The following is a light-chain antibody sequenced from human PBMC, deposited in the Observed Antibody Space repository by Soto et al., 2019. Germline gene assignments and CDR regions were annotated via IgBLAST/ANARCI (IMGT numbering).Light chain of an antibody. V-gene: IGKV1-39*01. J-gene: IGKJ2*01. CDR1: QSMSSY. CDR2: AAS. CDR3: HQSYSTRA. Sequence: DMQMSPSPSSLSASVGGGVTITCWARQSMSSYLNRYQQKPGKTPKLLLYAASSMQSVVPSRLSGSGSGTDFTLTISSLQPEDVATYYWHQSYSTRAFGQGTKVDIK.